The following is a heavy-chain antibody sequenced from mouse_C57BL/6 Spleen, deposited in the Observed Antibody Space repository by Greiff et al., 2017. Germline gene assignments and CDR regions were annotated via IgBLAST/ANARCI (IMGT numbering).Heavy chain of an antibody. CDR1: GFTFSSHG. J-gene: IGHJ3*01. V-gene: IGHV5-6*01. Sequence: EVKLVESGGDLVKPGGSLKLSRAASGFTFSSHGMSRVRQTPDKRLEWVATISSGGSYTYYPDSVKGRFTISRDNAKNTMYLQMSSLTSEDTAVYYCARHGATVRVFAYWGQGTLVTVSA. CDR3: ARHGATVRVFAY. D-gene: IGHD3-2*02. CDR2: ISSGGSYT.